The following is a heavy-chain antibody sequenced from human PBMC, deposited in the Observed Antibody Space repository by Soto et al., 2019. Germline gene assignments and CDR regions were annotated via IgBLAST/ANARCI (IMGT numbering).Heavy chain of an antibody. Sequence: GGSLRLSCAASGFTFSSYAMHWVRQAPGKGLEWVAVISYDGSNKYYADSVKGRFTISRDNSKNTLYLQMNSLRAEDTAVYYCAYSSGGDYGMDVWGQGTTVTVSS. V-gene: IGHV3-30-3*01. CDR2: ISYDGSNK. D-gene: IGHD6-19*01. CDR3: AYSSGGDYGMDV. CDR1: GFTFSSYA. J-gene: IGHJ6*02.